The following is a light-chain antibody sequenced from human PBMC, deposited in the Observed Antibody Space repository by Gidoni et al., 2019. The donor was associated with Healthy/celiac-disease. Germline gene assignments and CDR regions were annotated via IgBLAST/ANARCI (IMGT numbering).Light chain of an antibody. V-gene: IGLV2-14*01. CDR3: SSYTSSSVKV. CDR1: SSDVGGYNY. Sequence: QSALTQPASVSGSPGQSITISCTGTSSDVGGYNYVSWYQQHPGKAPKLMIYEVSNRPSGVSTRFSGSKSGNTASLTISGLQAEDEADYYCSSYTSSSVKVFGTGTKVTVL. J-gene: IGLJ1*01. CDR2: EVS.